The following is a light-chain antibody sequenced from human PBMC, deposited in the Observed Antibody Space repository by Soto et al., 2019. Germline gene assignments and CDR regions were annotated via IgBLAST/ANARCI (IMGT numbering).Light chain of an antibody. V-gene: IGKV1-5*01. CDR1: QSISGW. CDR2: DAS. CDR3: QQYENYWT. Sequence: DIQMTQSPSTLSATAGDRVTITCRASQSISGWLAWHQQKPGKAPKLLIYDASNSETGVPSRFSGSGSGTEFTLTISNLQPDDFATYYCQQYENYWTFGQGTKVDIK. J-gene: IGKJ1*01.